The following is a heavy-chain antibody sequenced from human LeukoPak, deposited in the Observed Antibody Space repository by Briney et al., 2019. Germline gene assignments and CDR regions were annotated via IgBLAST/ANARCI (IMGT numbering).Heavy chain of an antibody. CDR2: IYYSGGT. D-gene: IGHD3-22*01. CDR1: GGSIRGYY. J-gene: IGHJ4*02. V-gene: IGHV4-59*01. Sequence: SETLSLTCTVSGGSIRGYYWSWIRHPPGQGLEWIGYIYYSGGTNFNPSLESRVTMSVDTSKNQFSLKLSSAPAADTAVYHCARVRNYYDTSGYYSFDYWGQGTLVTVSS. CDR3: ARVRNYYDTSGYYSFDY.